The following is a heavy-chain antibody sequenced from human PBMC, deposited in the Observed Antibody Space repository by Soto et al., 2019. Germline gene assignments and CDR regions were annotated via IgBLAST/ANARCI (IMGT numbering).Heavy chain of an antibody. CDR3: ATRDTSRFY. Sequence: QVQLQESGPGLVKPSGTLSLTCAVSGVSISSHNWWTWVRQHPGKGLEWIGESHQSGNTHYNSSLESRVTISLDNSKHQFSLNLSSVTVADTAVYYCATRDTSRFYWRQRTRVTVS. J-gene: IGHJ4*02. V-gene: IGHV4-4*02. D-gene: IGHD6-13*01. CDR2: SHQSGNT. CDR1: GVSISSHNW.